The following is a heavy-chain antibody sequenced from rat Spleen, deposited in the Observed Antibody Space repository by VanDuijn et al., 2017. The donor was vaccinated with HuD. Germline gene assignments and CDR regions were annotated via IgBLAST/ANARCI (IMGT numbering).Heavy chain of an antibody. Sequence: EVQLMESGGGLVQPGRSMKLSCLASGFTFSNYDMAWVSQAPKKGLEWVASITYDAFSTYYRDSVKGRFTISRDNAKSTLYLQMDSLRSEDTATYYCARLAYYYDGTYYSFAYWGQGTLVTVSS. CDR3: ARLAYYYDGTYYSFAY. D-gene: IGHD1-12*02. CDR2: ITYDAFST. CDR1: GFTFSNYD. J-gene: IGHJ3*01. V-gene: IGHV5-7*01.